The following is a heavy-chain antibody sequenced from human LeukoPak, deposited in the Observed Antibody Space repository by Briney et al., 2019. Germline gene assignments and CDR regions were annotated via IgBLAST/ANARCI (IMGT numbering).Heavy chain of an antibody. CDR3: ASILWLYYYGRGGAFDI. J-gene: IGHJ3*02. CDR1: GFTFSSYS. Sequence: GALRLSCAAPGFTFSSYSMNWVRQAPGKGLEWISSITRSSYIYYADSVKGRFTISRDNAKNSLYLQMNSLRAEDTAVYYCASILWLYYYGRGGAFDIWGQGTMVTVSS. CDR2: ITRSSYI. V-gene: IGHV3-21*01. D-gene: IGHD3-10*02.